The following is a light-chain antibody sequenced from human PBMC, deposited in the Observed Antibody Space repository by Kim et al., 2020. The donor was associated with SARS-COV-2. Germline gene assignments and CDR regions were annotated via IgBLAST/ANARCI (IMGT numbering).Light chain of an antibody. Sequence: SPGETATPSCRATQSVRTELAWYQQKPGQAPRLLIYGASTRATGIPARFSGSGSGTDFTLTISSVKSEDFAVYFCQQYDNWPPITFGQGTRLEIK. V-gene: IGKV3D-15*01. CDR3: QQYDNWPPIT. CDR2: GAS. CDR1: QSVRTE. J-gene: IGKJ5*01.